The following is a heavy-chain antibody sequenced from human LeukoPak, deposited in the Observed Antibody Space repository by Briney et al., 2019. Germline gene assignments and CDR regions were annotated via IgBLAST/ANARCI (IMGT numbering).Heavy chain of an antibody. J-gene: IGHJ5*02. CDR1: GYSFANYW. D-gene: IGHD6-6*01. V-gene: IGHV5-51*01. CDR3: ARQTSSSSSYSWFDP. Sequence: GESLKISCKASGYSFANYWIGWVRQMPGKGLEWMGIIYPGDSNTKYSPSFQGQVTISADKSITTAYLQWVSLKASDTAMCYCARQTSSSSSYSWFDPWGQGTLVTVSS. CDR2: IYPGDSNT.